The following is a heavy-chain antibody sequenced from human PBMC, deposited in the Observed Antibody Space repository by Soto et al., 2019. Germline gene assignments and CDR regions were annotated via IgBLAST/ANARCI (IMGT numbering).Heavy chain of an antibody. V-gene: IGHV1-8*01. D-gene: IGHD6-6*01. CDR3: ARDFTYSSSSGWVSNWFDP. J-gene: IGHJ5*02. CDR2: MNPNSGNT. CDR1: GYTFTSYD. Sequence: QVQLVQSGAEVKKPGASVKVSCKASGYTFTSYDINWVRQATGQGLEWMGWMNPNSGNTGYAQKFQGRVTMTRNTXTSXAXTELSSLRSEDTAAYYCARDFTYSSSSGWVSNWFDPWGQGTLVTVSS.